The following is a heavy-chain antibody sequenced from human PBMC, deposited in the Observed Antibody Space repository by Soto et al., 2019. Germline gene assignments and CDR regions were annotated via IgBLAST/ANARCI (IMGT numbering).Heavy chain of an antibody. CDR1: GFTFSSHV. J-gene: IGHJ4*02. D-gene: IGHD3-10*01. CDR3: ARDDEGGSDCALAC. Sequence: QVQLVESGGGVVQPGRSLRLSCAASGFTFSSHVMHWVRQTPGKGLEWVAFISHDGSNKYYADSVKGRFTITRDNSKNTLDLQMNSLRAEDTAVYYCARDDEGGSDCALACWGQGTLVTASS. V-gene: IGHV3-30-3*01. CDR2: ISHDGSNK.